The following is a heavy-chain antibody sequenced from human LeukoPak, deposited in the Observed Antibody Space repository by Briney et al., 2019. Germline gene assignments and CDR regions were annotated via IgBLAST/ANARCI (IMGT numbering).Heavy chain of an antibody. CDR3: ARAWGSSSSHWDFDY. CDR1: GYTFTSYY. CDR2: ISPSGGST. J-gene: IGHJ4*02. Sequence: ASVKVSCKASGYTFTSYYMHWVRQAPGQGLEWMGIISPSGGSTSYAQKFQGRVTMTRDTSTSTVYMELSSLRSEDTAVYYCARAWGSSSSHWDFDYWGQGTLVTVSS. V-gene: IGHV1-46*01. D-gene: IGHD6-6*01.